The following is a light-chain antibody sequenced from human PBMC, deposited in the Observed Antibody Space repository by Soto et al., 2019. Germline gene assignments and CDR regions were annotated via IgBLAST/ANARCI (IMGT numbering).Light chain of an antibody. CDR3: QQYGSSPRVS. V-gene: IGKV3-20*01. J-gene: IGKJ4*01. CDR2: GAF. Sequence: EIVLTQSPGTLSLSPGERATLSCRASQSVSSDYLAWYQQKPGQAPRLLIYGAFIRATGIPDRFSGSGSGTDFTLTISRLEPEDFAVSYCQQYGSSPRVSFGGGTKVQIK. CDR1: QSVSSDY.